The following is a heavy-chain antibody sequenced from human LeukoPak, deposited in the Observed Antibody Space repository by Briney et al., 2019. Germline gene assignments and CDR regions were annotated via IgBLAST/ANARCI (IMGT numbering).Heavy chain of an antibody. Sequence: SETLSRTCTVSGGSIRSSGYYWGWIRQPPGKGREWIGSIYSSGSTYSNPSLQSRVTISVDTSKSQFSLKVSSVTAADTAVYYCASRSDDRSLYYFDYWGEGTLVSVSS. J-gene: IGHJ4*02. CDR3: ASRSDDRSLYYFDY. CDR2: IYSSGST. D-gene: IGHD3-22*01. V-gene: IGHV4-39*01. CDR1: GGSIRSSGYY.